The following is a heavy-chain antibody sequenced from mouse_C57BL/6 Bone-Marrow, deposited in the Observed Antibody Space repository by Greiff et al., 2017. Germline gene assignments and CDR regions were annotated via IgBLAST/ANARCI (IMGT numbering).Heavy chain of an antibody. CDR3: ARTFNTTVGYFDY. CDR1: GYPFTSYW. V-gene: IGHV1-64*01. D-gene: IGHD1-1*01. J-gene: IGHJ2*01. CDR2: IHPNSGST. Sequence: QVHVKQPGAELVKPGASVKLSCKASGYPFTSYWMHWVKPRPGQGLEWIGMIHPNSGSTNYNEKFKSKATLTVDKSSSTAYMQLSSLTSEDSAVYYCARTFNTTVGYFDYWGQGTTLTGSS.